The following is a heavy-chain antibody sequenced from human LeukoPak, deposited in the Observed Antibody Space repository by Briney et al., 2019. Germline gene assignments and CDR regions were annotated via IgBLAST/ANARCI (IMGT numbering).Heavy chain of an antibody. D-gene: IGHD3-16*01. CDR3: AKGGGYYYYYMDV. CDR2: ISASGGRA. CDR1: GFTFTSYA. J-gene: IGHJ6*03. V-gene: IGHV3-23*01. Sequence: GGSLRLSCAASGFTFTSYAMSWVRQAPGKGLEWVSTISASGGRANHADSVKGRFAISRDNSKNTVFLQVASLRAEDTAVYYCAKGGGYYYYYMDVWGKGTTVTVFS.